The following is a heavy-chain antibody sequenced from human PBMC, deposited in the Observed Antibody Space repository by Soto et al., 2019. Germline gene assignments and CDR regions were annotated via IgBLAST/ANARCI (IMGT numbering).Heavy chain of an antibody. J-gene: IGHJ6*02. Sequence: SVKVSCKASGGTFSSYAISWVRQAPGQGXEWMGGIIPIFGTANYAQKFQGRVTITADESTSTAYMELSSLRSEDTAVYYCARPHSYDFWSGYRYYYYYYGMDVWGQGTTVTVYS. CDR2: IIPIFGTA. CDR3: ARPHSYDFWSGYRYYYYYYGMDV. CDR1: GGTFSSYA. D-gene: IGHD3-3*01. V-gene: IGHV1-69*13.